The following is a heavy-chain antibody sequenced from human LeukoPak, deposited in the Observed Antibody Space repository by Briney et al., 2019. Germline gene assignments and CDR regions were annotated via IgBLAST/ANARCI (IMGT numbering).Heavy chain of an antibody. V-gene: IGHV1-69*06. Sequence: ASVKVSCKASGGTFSSYAISWVRQAPGQRLEWMGRIIPIFGTANYAQKFQGRVTITADKSTSTAYMELSSLRSEDTAVYYCAREGGYCSGGSCGRGEDWFDPWGQGTLVTVSS. CDR2: IIPIFGTA. J-gene: IGHJ5*02. CDR3: AREGGYCSGGSCGRGEDWFDP. CDR1: GGTFSSYA. D-gene: IGHD2-15*01.